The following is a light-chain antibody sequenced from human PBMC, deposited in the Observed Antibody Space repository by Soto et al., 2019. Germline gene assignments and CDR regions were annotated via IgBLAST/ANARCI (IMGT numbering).Light chain of an antibody. Sequence: QSALTQPASVSGSPGQSITISCTGTSSDVGTYTLVSWYQQHPGKAPKLVIYEVNKRPAEVSKRFSGSKSGDTASLTISGLQAEDEADYYCSSYAGPITFYVFGTGTKLTVL. J-gene: IGLJ1*01. CDR3: SSYAGPITFYV. CDR2: EVN. V-gene: IGLV2-23*02. CDR1: SSDVGTYTL.